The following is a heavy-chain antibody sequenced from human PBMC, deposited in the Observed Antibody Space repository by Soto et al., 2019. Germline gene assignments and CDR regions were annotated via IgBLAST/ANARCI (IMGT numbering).Heavy chain of an antibody. V-gene: IGHV1-18*01. CDR3: ATDDMNRGRFDF. J-gene: IGHJ4*01. Sequence: ASVKVSCKASGHSSTHNGISWVRRAPGQGLEWMGWININRGDVNHAPKFQGRVTLTTDTSTTTAYMELRSLRHDDTAVYFCATDDMNRGRFDFWGHGTLVTVSS. CDR2: ININRGDV. CDR1: GHSSTHNG.